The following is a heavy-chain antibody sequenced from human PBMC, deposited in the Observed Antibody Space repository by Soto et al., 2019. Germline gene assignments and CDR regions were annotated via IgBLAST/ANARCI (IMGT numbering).Heavy chain of an antibody. Sequence: SETLSLTCAVSGGSISSGGYSWSWIRQPPGKGLEWIGHIYHSGSTSYNPSLKSRVAISVDRSKNQFSLKLSSVTAADTAVYYCARDLGLGAAGRGYYFYYGMDIWGQGTTVTVSS. CDR3: ARDLGLGAAGRGYYFYYGMDI. CDR1: GGSISSGGYS. CDR2: IYHSGST. J-gene: IGHJ6*02. V-gene: IGHV4-30-2*01. D-gene: IGHD6-13*01.